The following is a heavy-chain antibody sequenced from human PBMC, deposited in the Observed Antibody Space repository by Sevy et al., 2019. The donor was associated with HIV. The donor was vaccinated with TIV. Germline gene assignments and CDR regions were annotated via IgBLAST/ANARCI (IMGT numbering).Heavy chain of an antibody. CDR3: AKVVVPADIDPFYYYAYGMDV. CDR2: ISGSGDST. J-gene: IGHJ6*02. Sequence: GGSLRLSCAASGFPFSNYAINWVSQAPGKGLEWVSRISGSGDSTFYADSVKGRFTISRDNSKNTVHLQMNSLRVEDTAVYYCAKVVVPADIDPFYYYAYGMDVWGQRTTVTVSS. D-gene: IGHD2-2*01. V-gene: IGHV3-23*01. CDR1: GFPFSNYA.